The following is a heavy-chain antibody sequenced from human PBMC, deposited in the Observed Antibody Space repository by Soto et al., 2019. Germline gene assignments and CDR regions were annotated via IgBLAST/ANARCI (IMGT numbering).Heavy chain of an antibody. V-gene: IGHV3-23*01. J-gene: IGHJ5*02. Sequence: EVQLLESGGGLVQPGGSLRLSCAASGFTFSSYAMSWVRQAPGKGLEWVSAISGSGGSTYYADSVKGRFTISRDNSKNTLYLQMNSLRAEDTAVYYCANLPSGWELLIWFDPWGQGTLVTVSS. CDR2: ISGSGGST. D-gene: IGHD1-26*01. CDR3: ANLPSGWELLIWFDP. CDR1: GFTFSSYA.